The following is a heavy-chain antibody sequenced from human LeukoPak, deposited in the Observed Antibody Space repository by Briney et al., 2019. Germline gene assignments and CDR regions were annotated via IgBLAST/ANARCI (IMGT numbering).Heavy chain of an antibody. V-gene: IGHV4-4*07. J-gene: IGHJ4*02. Sequence: SETLSLTCTVSGGSISSYYWSWIRQPAGKGLEWIGRIYSTGSTNYNPSLKSRVTMSVDTSKNQFSLRLRSVTAADTAVYYCARQIASAGTAGFDFWGQGALVTVSA. CDR1: GGSISSYY. D-gene: IGHD6-13*01. CDR2: IYSTGST. CDR3: ARQIASAGTAGFDF.